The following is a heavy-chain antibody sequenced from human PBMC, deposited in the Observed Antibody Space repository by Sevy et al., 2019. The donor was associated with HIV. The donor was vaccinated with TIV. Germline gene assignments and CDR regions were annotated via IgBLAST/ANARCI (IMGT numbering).Heavy chain of an antibody. CDR2: ISSSSRTI. Sequence: GGSLRLSCVVSGLTFSSDSMNWVRQAPGKGLEWFAYISSSSRTIYYADSVEGRFTISRDNEKKSVFLQMNNLRDEDSATYYCARDVDTPFVRSFDSWGQGTLVTVSS. CDR3: ARDVDTPFVRSFDS. J-gene: IGHJ4*02. D-gene: IGHD5-18*01. CDR1: GLTFSSDS. V-gene: IGHV3-48*02.